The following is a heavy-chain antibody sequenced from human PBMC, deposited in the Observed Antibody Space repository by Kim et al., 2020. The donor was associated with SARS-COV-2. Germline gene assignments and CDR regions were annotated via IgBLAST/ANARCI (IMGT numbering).Heavy chain of an antibody. J-gene: IGHJ5*02. CDR3: ARDYYDSSGYFVGHDP. D-gene: IGHD3-22*01. CDR2: IIPIFGTA. Sequence: SVKVSCKASGGTFSSYAISWVRQAPGQGLEWMGGIIPIFGTANYAQKFQGRVTITADESTSTAYMELSSLRSEDTAVYYCARDYYDSSGYFVGHDPWGQGTLVTVSS. CDR1: GGTFSSYA. V-gene: IGHV1-69*13.